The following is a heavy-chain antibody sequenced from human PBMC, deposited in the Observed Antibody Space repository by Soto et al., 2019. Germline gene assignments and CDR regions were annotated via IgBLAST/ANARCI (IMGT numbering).Heavy chain of an antibody. Sequence: LRLSCAASGFTFSSYGMHWVLQAPVKGLEWVAVIAYDGSNKYYADSVKGRFTISRNNSKHTLYLQMNSLRGADTGVYYCARAKRLCGWGQGTLVTVSS. CDR3: ARAKRLCG. V-gene: IGHV3-30*03. CDR2: IAYDGSNK. CDR1: GFTFSSYG. J-gene: IGHJ4*02.